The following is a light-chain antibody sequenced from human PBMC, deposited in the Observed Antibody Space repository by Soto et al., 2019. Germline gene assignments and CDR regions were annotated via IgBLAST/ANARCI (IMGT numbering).Light chain of an antibody. CDR2: AAF. CDR3: QQSYSTPYT. CDR1: QDISNF. V-gene: IGKV1-39*01. Sequence: DIQMTQSPASLSASVGDRVTITCQASQDISNFLNWYQQEPGKAPKLLIYAAFTLESGVPPRFSGSGSGTDFTLTISSLQPEDFATYFCQQSYSTPYTFGQGTKLEIK. J-gene: IGKJ2*01.